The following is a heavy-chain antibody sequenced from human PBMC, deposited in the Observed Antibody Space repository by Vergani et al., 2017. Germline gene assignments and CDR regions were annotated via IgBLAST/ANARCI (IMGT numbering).Heavy chain of an antibody. CDR2: INHSGST. D-gene: IGHD6-19*01. J-gene: IGHJ1*01. V-gene: IGHV4-34*01. CDR3: ARGVKAVAGTRYFQH. CDR1: GGSFSGYY. Sequence: QVQLQQWGAGLLKPSETLSLTCAVYGGSFSGYYWSWIRQPPGKGLEWIGEINHSGSTNYNPPLKSRDTISVDTSKNQFSLKLSSVTAADTAVYYCARGVKAVAGTRYFQHWGQGTLVTVSS.